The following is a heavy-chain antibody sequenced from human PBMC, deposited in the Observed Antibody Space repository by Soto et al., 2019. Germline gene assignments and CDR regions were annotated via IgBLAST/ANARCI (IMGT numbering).Heavy chain of an antibody. J-gene: IGHJ4*02. V-gene: IGHV3-48*02. D-gene: IGHD2-21*02. Sequence: EVQLVESGGGLVFPGGSLRLTCVASGFSFSDYSMNWVRQAPGKGLEWVSYISSLSDNTKYADSVKGRCTVSRDNAKNSVFLQMDRLRDEDPAIYYCARLPKGSLVTAWGQGTLVTVSS. CDR2: ISSLSDNT. CDR1: GFSFSDYS. CDR3: ARLPKGSLVTA.